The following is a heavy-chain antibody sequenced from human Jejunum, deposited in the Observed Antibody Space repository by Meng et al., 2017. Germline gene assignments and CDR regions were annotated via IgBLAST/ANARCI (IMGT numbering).Heavy chain of an antibody. CDR2: ISDSGTT. V-gene: IGHV4-61*03. CDR1: GGSVSSGFYY. CDR3: ARDSETYPTYFDY. D-gene: IGHD5-24*01. Sequence: QGQLQESGSGLVGPSETLSLTCTVSGGSVSSGFYYWSWIRQPPGKGLEWIGYISDSGTTNYNPSLKSRVTMSVDTSKNHFSLKLTSVTAADTAVYFCARDSETYPTYFDYWGQGTLVTVSS. J-gene: IGHJ4*02.